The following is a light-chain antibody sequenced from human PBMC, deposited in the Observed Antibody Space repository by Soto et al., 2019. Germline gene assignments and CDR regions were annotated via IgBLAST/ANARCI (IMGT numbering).Light chain of an antibody. CDR3: QQHNYWPS. CDR1: QSVGSN. J-gene: IGKJ2*01. V-gene: IGKV3-15*01. Sequence: EIVMTQSPVTLSVSPGERATLSCRASQSVGSNLAWYQQKPGQAPRLLLYGASTRATGIAGRFSGSGSGTEFTLTIASLQSEDFAVYYCQQHNYWPSFGQGTKLEFK. CDR2: GAS.